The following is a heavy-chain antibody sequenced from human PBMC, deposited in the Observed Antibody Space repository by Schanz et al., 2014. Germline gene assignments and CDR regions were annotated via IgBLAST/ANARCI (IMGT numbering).Heavy chain of an antibody. CDR3: ARDDRFLEWSLLGN. Sequence: QVQLVQSGVEVKKPGASVKVSCKASGYSFTGYYMNWVRQAPGQGLEWMGWINPSSGGSTIYAQKFQGRVTMTRDTSINTAYMELSRLRSDDTAVYYCARDDRFLEWSLLGNWGQGTLVTVSS. D-gene: IGHD3-3*01. V-gene: IGHV1-2*02. J-gene: IGHJ4*02. CDR1: GYSFTGYY. CDR2: INPSSGGST.